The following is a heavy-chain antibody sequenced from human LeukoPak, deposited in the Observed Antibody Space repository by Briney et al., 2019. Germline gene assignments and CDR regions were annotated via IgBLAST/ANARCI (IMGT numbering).Heavy chain of an antibody. CDR1: GGSISSYY. Sequence: PSETLSLTCTVSGGSISSYYWSWIRQPPGKGLEWIGYIYYSGSTNYNPSLKSRVTISVDTSKNQFSLKLSSVTAADTAVYYCARSGTKYSSSWYNFDYWGQGTLVTVYS. D-gene: IGHD6-13*01. CDR3: ARSGTKYSSSWYNFDY. CDR2: IYYSGST. V-gene: IGHV4-59*08. J-gene: IGHJ4*02.